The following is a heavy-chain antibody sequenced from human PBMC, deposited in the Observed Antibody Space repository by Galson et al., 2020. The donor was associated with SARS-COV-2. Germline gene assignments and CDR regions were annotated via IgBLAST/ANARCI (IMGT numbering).Heavy chain of an antibody. V-gene: IGHV1-2*02. D-gene: IGHD3-22*01. J-gene: IGHJ4*02. CDR1: GYTFTGYY. CDR3: ARVTAPYYDSSGSERPSFDY. Sequence: GESLKISCQASGYTFTGYYMHWVRQAPGQGLEWLGWINPNSGGTNYAQKFQGRVTMTRDTSISTAYMELSRLRSDDTAVYYCARVTAPYYDSSGSERPSFDYWGQGTLVTVSS. CDR2: INPNSGGT.